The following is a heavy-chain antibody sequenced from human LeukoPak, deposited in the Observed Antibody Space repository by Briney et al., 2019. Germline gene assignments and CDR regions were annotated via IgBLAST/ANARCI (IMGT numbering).Heavy chain of an antibody. D-gene: IGHD4-17*01. CDR1: GFIFSNYN. CDR3: ARKMTSVTTFDY. J-gene: IGHJ4*02. CDR2: ISDSSSTI. V-gene: IGHV3-48*04. Sequence: GGSLRLSCVASGFIFSNYNMNWVRQAPGKGLEWISYISDSSSTIKYADSVKGRFTISRDNAKNSLYLQTSSLRAEDTALYYCARKMTSVTTFDYWGQGTLVTVSS.